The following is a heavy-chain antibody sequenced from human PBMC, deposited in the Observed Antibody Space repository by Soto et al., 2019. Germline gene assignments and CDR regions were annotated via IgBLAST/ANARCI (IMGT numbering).Heavy chain of an antibody. CDR1: GYTFTSYD. D-gene: IGHD5-18*01. Sequence: ASVKVSCKASGYTFTSYDINWVRQAPGQGLEWMGWMNPNSGNTDYAQKFQGRVTMSRNTSISTAYMELSSLRSEDTAVYYCAREGGYSYGFDYWGQGTLVTVSS. CDR3: AREGGYSYGFDY. J-gene: IGHJ4*02. CDR2: MNPNSGNT. V-gene: IGHV1-8*02.